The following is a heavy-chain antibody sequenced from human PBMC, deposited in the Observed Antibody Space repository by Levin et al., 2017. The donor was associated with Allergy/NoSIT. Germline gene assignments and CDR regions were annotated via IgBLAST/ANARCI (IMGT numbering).Heavy chain of an antibody. J-gene: IGHJ6*03. CDR3: ARHGSYCSSTSCLNRSPYYYYYMDV. D-gene: IGHD2-2*01. CDR2: IYYSGST. CDR1: GGSISSYY. V-gene: IGHV4-59*08. Sequence: PSETLSLTCTVSGGSISSYYWSWIRQPPGKGLEWIGYIYYSGSTNYNPSLKSRVTISVDTSKNQFSLKLSSVTAADTAVYYCARHGSYCSSTSCLNRSPYYYYYMDVWGKGTTVTVSS.